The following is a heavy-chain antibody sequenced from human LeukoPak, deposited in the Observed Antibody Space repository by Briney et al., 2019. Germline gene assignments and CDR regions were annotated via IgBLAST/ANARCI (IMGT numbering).Heavy chain of an antibody. V-gene: IGHV4-38-2*02. Sequence: SETLSLTCTVSGYSISSGYYWGWIRQPPGKGLEWIGSIYHSGSTYYNPSLKSRVTISVDTSKNQFSLKLSSVTAADTAVYYCARAPYYYDSSGYRIYYFDYWGQGTLVTVSS. J-gene: IGHJ4*02. D-gene: IGHD3-22*01. CDR1: GYSISSGYY. CDR2: IYHSGST. CDR3: ARAPYYYDSSGYRIYYFDY.